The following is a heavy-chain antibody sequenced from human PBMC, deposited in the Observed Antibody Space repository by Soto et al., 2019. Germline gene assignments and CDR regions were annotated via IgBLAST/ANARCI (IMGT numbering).Heavy chain of an antibody. CDR3: ARDTSGSYYYFDY. J-gene: IGHJ4*02. D-gene: IGHD1-26*01. V-gene: IGHV3-11*01. Sequence: GGSLRLSCAASGFTFRDYYMSWIRQAPGKGLEWVSYISSSGSTIYYADSVKGRFTISRDNAKNSLYLQMNSLRAEDTAVYYCARDTSGSYYYFDYWGQGTLVTVSS. CDR1: GFTFRDYY. CDR2: ISSSGSTI.